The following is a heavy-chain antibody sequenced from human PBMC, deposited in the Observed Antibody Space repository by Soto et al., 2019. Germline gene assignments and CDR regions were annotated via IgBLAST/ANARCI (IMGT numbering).Heavy chain of an antibody. D-gene: IGHD6-19*01. V-gene: IGHV3-53*01. Sequence: EVQLVESGGGLIQPGGSLRLSCAASGFTVSSNYMSWVRQAPGKGLECVSVIYSGGSTYYADSVKGRFTISRDNSKNTLYLQMNSLRAEDTAVYYCARDTAVAGRGLWYFDLWGRGTLVTVSS. J-gene: IGHJ2*01. CDR3: ARDTAVAGRGLWYFDL. CDR2: IYSGGST. CDR1: GFTVSSNY.